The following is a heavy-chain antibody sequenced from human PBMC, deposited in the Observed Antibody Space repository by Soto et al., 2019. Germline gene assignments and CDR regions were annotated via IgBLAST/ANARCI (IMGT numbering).Heavy chain of an antibody. CDR2: ISYDGSNK. CDR1: GFTFNSYG. CDR3: AKDRASGYSYGSSYYYYGMDV. V-gene: IGHV3-30*18. Sequence: QVQLVESGGGVVQPGRSLRLSCAASGFTFNSYGMHWVRQAPGKGLEWVAVISYDGSNKYYADSVKGRFTISRDNSKNTLYLQMNSLRAEDTAVYYCAKDRASGYSYGSSYYYYGMDVWGQGTTVTVSS. J-gene: IGHJ6*02. D-gene: IGHD5-18*01.